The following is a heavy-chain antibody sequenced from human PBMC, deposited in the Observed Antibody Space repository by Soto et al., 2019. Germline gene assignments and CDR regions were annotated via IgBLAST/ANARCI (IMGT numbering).Heavy chain of an antibody. V-gene: IGHV4-30-2*01. J-gene: IGHJ3*02. CDR3: ARTLYYEDAFVI. CDR1: GGSISSGGYS. CDR2: IYHSGST. Sequence: PSETLSLTCAVSGGSISSGGYSWSWIRQPPGKGLEWIGYIYHSGSTYYNPSLKSRVTISVDRSKNQFSLKLSSVTAADTAVYYCARTLYYEDAFVIWGQGTMVTVSS. D-gene: IGHD3-22*01.